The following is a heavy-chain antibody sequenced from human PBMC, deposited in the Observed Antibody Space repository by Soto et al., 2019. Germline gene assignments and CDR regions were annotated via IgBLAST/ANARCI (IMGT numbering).Heavy chain of an antibody. CDR3: ARGAVVDIVATGMDV. V-gene: IGHV1-69*02. CDR2: IIPILGIA. D-gene: IGHD5-12*01. J-gene: IGHJ6*02. CDR1: GGTFSSYT. Sequence: QVQLVQSGAEVKKPGSSVKVSCKASGGTFSSYTISWVRQAPGQGLEWMGRIIPILGIANYAQKFQGRVTMTADKSASKAYMELSSLRSEDTAVYYCARGAVVDIVATGMDVWGQGTTVTVSS.